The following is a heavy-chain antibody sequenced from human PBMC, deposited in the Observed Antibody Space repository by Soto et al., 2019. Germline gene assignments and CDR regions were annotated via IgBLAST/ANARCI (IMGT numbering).Heavy chain of an antibody. CDR3: ARVGITMVRGVAIDY. D-gene: IGHD3-10*01. CDR1: GITFSSYW. J-gene: IGHJ4*02. V-gene: IGHV3-7*05. CDR2: IKQDGSEK. Sequence: GGSLRLSCAASGITFSSYWMSWVRQAPGKGLEWVANIKQDGSEKYLVDSVKGRFTISRDNAKNSLYLQMNSLRAEDTAVYYCARVGITMVRGVAIDYWGQGTLVTVSS.